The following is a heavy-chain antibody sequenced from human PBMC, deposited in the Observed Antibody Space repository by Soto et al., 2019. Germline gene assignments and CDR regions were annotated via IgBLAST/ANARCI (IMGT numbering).Heavy chain of an antibody. V-gene: IGHV4-39*02. CDR3: ARLDSYDFSSGFSPTGMDV. D-gene: IGHD3-3*01. J-gene: IGHJ6*02. Sequence: HLQESGPGLVKPSETLSLTCTVSGGSISRSTSFWGWVRQPPGKGLDWIGSIYYTGSTYFNPSLKSRVTFSVDTSKNHFSLNMSSVTVADTALYFCARLDSYDFSSGFSPTGMDVWGPGTTVTVSS. CDR2: IYYTGST. CDR1: GGSISRSTSF.